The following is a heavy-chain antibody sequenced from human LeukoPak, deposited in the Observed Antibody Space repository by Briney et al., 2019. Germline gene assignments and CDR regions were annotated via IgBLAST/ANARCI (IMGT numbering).Heavy chain of an antibody. V-gene: IGHV2-5*01. Sequence: SGPTLVNPTQTLTLTCTFSGFSLSTSGVGVGWIRQPPGKALEWLALIYWNDDKRYSPSLKSRLTITKDTSKNQVVLTMTNMDPVDTATYYCAHRPQSHYYGSGKAGWFDPWGQGTLVTVSS. CDR2: IYWNDDK. CDR3: AHRPQSHYYGSGKAGWFDP. D-gene: IGHD3-10*01. CDR1: GFSLSTSGVG. J-gene: IGHJ5*02.